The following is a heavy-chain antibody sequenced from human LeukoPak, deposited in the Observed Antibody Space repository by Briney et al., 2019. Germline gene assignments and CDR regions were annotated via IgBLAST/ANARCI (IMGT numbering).Heavy chain of an antibody. CDR2: IRSDGSNK. CDR3: AKDPYGDVYYFDY. J-gene: IGHJ4*02. V-gene: IGHV3-30*02. D-gene: IGHD4-17*01. CDR1: GFSFSTYG. Sequence: GGSLRLSCAASGFSFSTYGMHWVRQAPGKGLEWVAFIRSDGSNKYSADSVKGRFTISRDNSKNTLYLQMNSLRAEDTAVYYCAKDPYGDVYYFDYWGQGTLATVSS.